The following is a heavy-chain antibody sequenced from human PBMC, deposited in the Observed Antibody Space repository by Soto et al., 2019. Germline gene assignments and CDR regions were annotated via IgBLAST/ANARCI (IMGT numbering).Heavy chain of an antibody. CDR2: ISYDGSNK. J-gene: IGHJ6*02. Sequence: PXGCLRLSCAASGFTVSSYAMHGVRQAPGKGLEWVAVISYDGSNKYYADSVKGRFTISRDNSKNTLYLQMNSLRAEDTAVYYCARPMNTVNTLAYYGMDVWGQGTTVTVSS. V-gene: IGHV3-30-3*01. CDR1: GFTVSSYA. CDR3: ARPMNTVNTLAYYGMDV. D-gene: IGHD4-17*01.